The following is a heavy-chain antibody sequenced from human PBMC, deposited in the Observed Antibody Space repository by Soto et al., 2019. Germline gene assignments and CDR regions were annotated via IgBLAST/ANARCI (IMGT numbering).Heavy chain of an antibody. Sequence: SETLSLTCTVSGGSISTYYWSWVGQPPGKGLEWIGYIYYNGRTNYNPSLESRVTISLDTSKTQFSLKLRSVSAADCAVYYCARDVSGYAFWCFSYYSDY. CDR3: ARDVSGYAFWCFSYYSDY. CDR2: IYYNGRT. CDR1: GGSISTYY. V-gene: IGHV4-59*01. J-gene: IGHJ4*01. D-gene: IGHD3-3*01.